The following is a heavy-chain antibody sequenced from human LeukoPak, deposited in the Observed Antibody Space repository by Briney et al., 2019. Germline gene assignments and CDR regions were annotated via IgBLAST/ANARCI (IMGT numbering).Heavy chain of an antibody. J-gene: IGHJ5*02. V-gene: IGHV6-1*01. D-gene: IGHD5-18*01. Sequence: SQTLSLTCAISGDSASSKSTAWNWIRQSPSRGLEWLGRTYYRSKWYNDYAVSVKSRITINPDTSKNQFSLHLNSVTPEDTAVYYCAGYSYGVRPSWGQGTLVTVSS. CDR2: TYYRSKWYN. CDR3: AGYSYGVRPS. CDR1: GDSASSKSTA.